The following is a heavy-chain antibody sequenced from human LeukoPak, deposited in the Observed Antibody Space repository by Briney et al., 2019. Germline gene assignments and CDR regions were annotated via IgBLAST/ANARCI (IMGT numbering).Heavy chain of an antibody. V-gene: IGHV3-74*01. CDR1: GFTFRSYW. CDR2: INSDGSST. D-gene: IGHD3-22*01. J-gene: IGHJ4*02. Sequence: PAGSLRLSCAASGFTFRSYWMHWVRQAPGKGLVWVSRINSDGSSTSYADSVKGRYTISRDNAKNTLYLQMNSLRAEDTAVYYCARGISDYYYDSSGYYFPFDYWGQGTLVTASS. CDR3: ARGISDYYYDSSGYYFPFDY.